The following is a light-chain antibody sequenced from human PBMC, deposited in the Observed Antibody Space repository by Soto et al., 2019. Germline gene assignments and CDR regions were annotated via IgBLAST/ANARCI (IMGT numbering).Light chain of an antibody. CDR2: AAS. V-gene: IGKV1-6*01. Sequence: AIQMTQSPSSLSASVGDKVTITCRASQAIRNDLGWYQQKPGKAPNLLIYAASSLQSGVPSRFSGSGSGTDFTLTISSLQPEDSATYYCLQDYNNPRTFGQGTKVEIK. J-gene: IGKJ1*01. CDR1: QAIRND. CDR3: LQDYNNPRT.